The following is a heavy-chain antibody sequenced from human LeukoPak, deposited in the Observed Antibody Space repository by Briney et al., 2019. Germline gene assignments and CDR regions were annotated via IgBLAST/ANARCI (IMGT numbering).Heavy chain of an antibody. Sequence: PGGSLRLSCAASGFTFSSYWMSWVRQAPGKGLEWVANIKQDGSEKYYVDSVRGRFTISRDNAKNSLYLQMNSLRAEDTAVYYCARRVNIAAAGTRVQRKTYYFDYWGQGTLVTVSS. CDR3: ARRVNIAAAGTRVQRKTYYFDY. J-gene: IGHJ4*02. V-gene: IGHV3-7*01. CDR1: GFTFSSYW. D-gene: IGHD6-13*01. CDR2: IKQDGSEK.